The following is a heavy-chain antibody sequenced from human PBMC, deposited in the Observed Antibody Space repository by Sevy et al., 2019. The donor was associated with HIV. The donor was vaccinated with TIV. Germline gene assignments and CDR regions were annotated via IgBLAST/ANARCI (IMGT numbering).Heavy chain of an antibody. D-gene: IGHD2-2*02. Sequence: GGSLRLSCAASGFTFSSYSMNWVRQAPGKGLEWVSSISGISNYIYYADSMKGRFTVSRDNARNSLYLQMNSLRAEDTAVYYCARNNCSITNCYMGDVFDIWSQGTMVTVSS. CDR2: ISGISNYI. J-gene: IGHJ3*02. CDR1: GFTFSSYS. CDR3: ARNNCSITNCYMGDVFDI. V-gene: IGHV3-21*01.